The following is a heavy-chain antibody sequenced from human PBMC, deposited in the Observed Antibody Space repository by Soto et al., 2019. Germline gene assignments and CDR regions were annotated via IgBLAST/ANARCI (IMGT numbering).Heavy chain of an antibody. D-gene: IGHD3-22*01. J-gene: IGHJ3*01. Sequence: QITLKESGPTVVKXTQTLTLTCTFSGFSLNTYGVGVAWIRQPPGKALEWLALIYWDDDDRYSPSLRSRLIITKDTSKNQVVLTITNMDPMDTATYYCAHRRKDSGSHNAFDVWGQGTMVTVSS. CDR1: GFSLNTYGVG. CDR2: IYWDDDD. CDR3: AHRRKDSGSHNAFDV. V-gene: IGHV2-5*02.